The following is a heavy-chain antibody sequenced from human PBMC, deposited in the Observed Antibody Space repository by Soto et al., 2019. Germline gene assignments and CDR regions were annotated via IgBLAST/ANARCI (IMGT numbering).Heavy chain of an antibody. D-gene: IGHD3-3*01. CDR2: INGDGSST. V-gene: IGHV3-74*01. J-gene: IGHJ4*02. CDR3: ARVSSPYYDFWSGLHPYFDY. Sequence: PGGFLRLSCAVSGFTFSSHCMHCVRKAPGKGLVWVSRINGDGSSTNYADSVKGRFTISRDNAKKTLYLQMNSVRADDTAVYYCARVSSPYYDFWSGLHPYFDYWGQGALVTVSS. CDR1: GFTFSSHC.